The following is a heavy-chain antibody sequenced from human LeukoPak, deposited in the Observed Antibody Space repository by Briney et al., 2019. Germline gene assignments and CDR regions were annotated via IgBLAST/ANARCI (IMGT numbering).Heavy chain of an antibody. J-gene: IGHJ6*04. D-gene: IGHD2-15*01. V-gene: IGHV3-11*01. CDR1: GFIFSDYY. CDR2: ITTGNTE. CDR3: VRDPRASEPEVAV. Sequence: GGSLRLSCAASGFIFSDYYMIWIRQAPGKGLEWVSYITTGNTETYEDSVKGRFTISRDNAKNSLYLQMNSLRAEDTAVYYCVRDPRASEPEVAVWGKGTTVTVSP.